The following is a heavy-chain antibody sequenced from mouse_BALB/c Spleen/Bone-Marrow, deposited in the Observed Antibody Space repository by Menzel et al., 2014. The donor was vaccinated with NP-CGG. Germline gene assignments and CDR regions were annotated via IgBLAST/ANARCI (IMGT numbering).Heavy chain of an antibody. CDR1: GYTFTSYY. D-gene: IGHD2-2*01. CDR2: INPSNGGT. CDR3: TRSGTSWLRRSWYFDV. Sequence: QVQLKQSGAELVKPGASVKLSCKASGYTFTSYYMYWVKQRPGQGLEWIGEINPSNGGTNFNEKFKSKATLTVDKSSSTAYMQLSSLTSEDSAVYYCTRSGTSWLRRSWYFDVWGAETTVAVSS. V-gene: IGHV1S81*02. J-gene: IGHJ1*01.